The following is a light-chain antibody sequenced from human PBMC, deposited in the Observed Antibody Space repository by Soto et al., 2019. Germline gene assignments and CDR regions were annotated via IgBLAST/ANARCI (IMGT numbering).Light chain of an antibody. Sequence: EIVLTQSPGTVSLSPGESATLSCRASQSISRSDLAWYQHRPGQSPRLLIYATSSRATGIPARFTDGGAGTGFTLTISRLEPEDSAVYYCQQYGSSPTFGGGTKVEIK. CDR3: QQYGSSPT. CDR1: QSISRSD. J-gene: IGKJ4*01. CDR2: ATS. V-gene: IGKV3-20*01.